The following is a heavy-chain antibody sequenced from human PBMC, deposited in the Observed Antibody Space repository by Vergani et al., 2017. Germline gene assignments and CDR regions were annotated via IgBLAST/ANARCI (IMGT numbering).Heavy chain of an antibody. J-gene: IGHJ5*02. CDR1: GYTFTSYY. Sequence: QVQLVQSGAEVKKPGASVKVSCKASGYTFTSYYMHWVRPAPGQGHEWMGIINPSGGSTSYAQKYQARVTMTRDTSTSTVYMELSSLGSEDTAVYYCARGAAGTYWFDPWGQGTLVTVSS. CDR3: ARGAAGTYWFDP. D-gene: IGHD6-13*01. CDR2: INPSGGST. V-gene: IGHV1-46*01.